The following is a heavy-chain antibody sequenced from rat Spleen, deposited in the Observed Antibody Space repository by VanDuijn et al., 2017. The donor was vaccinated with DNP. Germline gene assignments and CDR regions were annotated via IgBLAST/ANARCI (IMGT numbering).Heavy chain of an antibody. Sequence: EVQLVESGGGPVQPGRSLKLSCVASGFIFSNYWMTWVRQTPTKGLEWVATISYDGRDTYYRDSVKGRFSLSRDNAKSTLYLQMDSLRSEDTATYYCTRHRTIMPYYYAMDAWGQGASVTVSS. D-gene: IGHD1-12*01. CDR2: ISYDGRDT. J-gene: IGHJ4*01. CDR1: GFIFSNYW. CDR3: TRHRTIMPYYYAMDA. V-gene: IGHV5-29*01.